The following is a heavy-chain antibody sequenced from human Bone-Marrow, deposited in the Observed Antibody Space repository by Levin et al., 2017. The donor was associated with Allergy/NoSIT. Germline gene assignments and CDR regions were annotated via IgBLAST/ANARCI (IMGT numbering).Heavy chain of an antibody. V-gene: IGHV3-7*05. CDR3: ARPRDDYKLDSNAFNL. D-gene: IGHD5-24*01. J-gene: IGHJ3*01. Sequence: GGSLRLSCAASGFTFSSYWMTWVRQAPGKGLEWVANINQDGSEKYYKDSAKGRFTISRDNAKNSLYLQMNSLRVEDTAIYYCARPRDDYKLDSNAFNLWGQGTMVTVSS. CDR2: INQDGSEK. CDR1: GFTFSSYW.